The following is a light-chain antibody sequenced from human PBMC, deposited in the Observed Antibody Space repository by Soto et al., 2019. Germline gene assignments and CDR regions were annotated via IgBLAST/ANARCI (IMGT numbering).Light chain of an antibody. V-gene: IGKV3-20*01. CDR2: GAS. J-gene: IGKJ1*01. CDR3: QQYGSSPWT. Sequence: EIVLTQSPGTLSLSPGERATLSCRASQSVSRSYLAWYQQKPGQAPRLLIYGASSRATGIPDRFSGSGSGTDFTLTISRLEPEDFAVYYFQQYGSSPWTFGQGTKGEIK. CDR1: QSVSRSY.